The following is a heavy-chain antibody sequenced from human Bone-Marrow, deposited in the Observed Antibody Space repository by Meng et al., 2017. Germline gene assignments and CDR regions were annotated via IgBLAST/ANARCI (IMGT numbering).Heavy chain of an antibody. Sequence: GESLKISCAASGFTFDDYAMHWVRQAPGKGLEWVSLISWDGGSTYYADSVKGRFTISRDNSKNTLYLQMNSLRAEDTAVYYCARTPSAIFGVVTPLHYYYYGMDVWGQGTTVTVSS. CDR2: ISWDGGST. V-gene: IGHV3-43D*03. CDR3: ARTPSAIFGVVTPLHYYYYGMDV. J-gene: IGHJ6*02. CDR1: GFTFDDYA. D-gene: IGHD3-3*01.